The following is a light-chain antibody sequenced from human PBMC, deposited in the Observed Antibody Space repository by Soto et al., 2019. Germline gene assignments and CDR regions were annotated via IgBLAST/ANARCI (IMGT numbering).Light chain of an antibody. V-gene: IGKV1-13*02. CDR3: QQFNTYPIT. CDR1: QDIRGA. Sequence: AIQLTQSPSSLSASVGDRVTITCRASQDIRGALAWYQQKPGKAPKLLIFDVSTLQSGVPSRFSGSGSGTDFTLTISSLQPEDFGTDYCQQFNTYPITFGQGTRLEIK. J-gene: IGKJ5*01. CDR2: DVS.